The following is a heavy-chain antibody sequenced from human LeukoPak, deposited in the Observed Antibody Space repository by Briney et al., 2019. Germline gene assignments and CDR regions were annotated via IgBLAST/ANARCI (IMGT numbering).Heavy chain of an antibody. Sequence: ASVTVSCKASGYTFTYNDVNWVRQATEQGLEWMGWMNPGTANTGYAQKFQGRLAMTADTSINTAYMELSGLTSEDTAVYYCARGRAAADWGQGTLVTVSS. V-gene: IGHV1-8*01. CDR2: MNPGTANT. CDR1: GYTFTYND. D-gene: IGHD2-15*01. CDR3: ARGRAAAD. J-gene: IGHJ4*02.